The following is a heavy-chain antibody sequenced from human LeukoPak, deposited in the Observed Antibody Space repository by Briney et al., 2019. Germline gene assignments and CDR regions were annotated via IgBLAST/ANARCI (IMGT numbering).Heavy chain of an antibody. J-gene: IGHJ4*01. CDR2: IYAGGST. D-gene: IGHD3-9*01. CDR1: GFRVTNDY. Sequence: GGSLRLSCAVSGFRVTNDYMNWVRQAPGEGLEWVSIIYAGGSTYYADSVKGRFTISRDSSNSTLFLQMSNLRADDSGLYYCATDIRSSPLGFWGHGTLVTVSS. CDR3: ATDIRSSPLGF. V-gene: IGHV3-66*01.